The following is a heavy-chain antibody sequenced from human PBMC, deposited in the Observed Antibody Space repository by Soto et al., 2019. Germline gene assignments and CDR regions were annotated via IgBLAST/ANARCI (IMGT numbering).Heavy chain of an antibody. J-gene: IGHJ3*02. D-gene: IGHD3-10*01. CDR3: AISTYYYGSGSYYFDAFDI. Sequence: GESLKISCKGSGYSFTSYWIGWVRQMPGKGLEWMGIIYPGDSDTRYSPSVQGQVTISADKPISTAYLQSSSLKASDTAMYYCAISTYYYGSGSYYFDAFDIWGQGTMVTVSS. CDR1: GYSFTSYW. V-gene: IGHV5-51*04. CDR2: IYPGDSDT.